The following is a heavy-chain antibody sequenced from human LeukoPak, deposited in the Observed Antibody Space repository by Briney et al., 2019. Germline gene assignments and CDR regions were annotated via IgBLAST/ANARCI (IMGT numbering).Heavy chain of an antibody. CDR1: GYTLTELS. J-gene: IGHJ3*02. D-gene: IGHD5-24*01. CDR2: FDPEDGET. V-gene: IGHV1-24*01. CDR3: ATRDGYNTHAFDI. Sequence: ASVKVSCKVSGYTLTELSMHWVRQAPGKGLEWMGVFDPEDGETIYAQKFQGRVTMTEDTSTDTAYMELSSLRSEDTAVYYCATRDGYNTHAFDIWGQGTMVTVSS.